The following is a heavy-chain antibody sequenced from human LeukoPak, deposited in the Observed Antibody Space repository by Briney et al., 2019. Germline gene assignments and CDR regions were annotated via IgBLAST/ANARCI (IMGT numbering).Heavy chain of an antibody. CDR1: GFSFSNYG. J-gene: IGHJ4*02. D-gene: IGHD3-10*01. V-gene: IGHV3-30*02. Sequence: PGGSLRLSCAASGFSFSNYGMHWVRQAPGKGLEWVAFIRFDGTDEFYADSVKGRFTISRDNSKNTLYLQMNSLRAEDTAVYYCAKDRGRRTYYFDYWGQGTLVTVSS. CDR2: IRFDGTDE. CDR3: AKDRGRRTYYFDY.